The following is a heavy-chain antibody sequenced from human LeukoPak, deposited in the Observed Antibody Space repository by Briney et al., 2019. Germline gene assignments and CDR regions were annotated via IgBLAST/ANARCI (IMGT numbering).Heavy chain of an antibody. CDR2: INHSGST. CDR1: GGSFSGYY. CDR3: ARGRSPVVVPAARPGYNWFDP. D-gene: IGHD2-2*01. V-gene: IGHV4-34*01. J-gene: IGHJ5*02. Sequence: SETLSLTCAVYGGSFSGYYWSWIRQLPGKGLEWIGEINHSGSTNYNPSLKSRVTISVDTSKNQFSLKLSSVTAADTAVYYCARGRSPVVVPAARPGYNWFDPWGQGTLVTVSS.